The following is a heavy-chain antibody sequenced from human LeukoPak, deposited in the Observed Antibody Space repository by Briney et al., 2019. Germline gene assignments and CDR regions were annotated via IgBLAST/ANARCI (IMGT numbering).Heavy chain of an antibody. J-gene: IGHJ4*02. CDR3: AKDRGAVAGTGTALRY. CDR2: IWYDGSNK. CDR1: GFTFSSYG. V-gene: IGHV3-33*06. Sequence: GGSLRLSCAASGFTFSSYGMHWVRQAPGMGLEWVAVIWYDGSNKYYADSVKGRFTISRDNSKNTLYLQMNSLRAEDTAVYYCAKDRGAVAGTGTALRYWGQGTLVTVSS. D-gene: IGHD6-19*01.